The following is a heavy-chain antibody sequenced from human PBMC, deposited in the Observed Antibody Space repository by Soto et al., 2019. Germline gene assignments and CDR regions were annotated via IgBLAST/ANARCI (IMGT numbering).Heavy chain of an antibody. Sequence: QVQRVQSGAAVKKPGASVKVSCKASGYTFTSYYMPWVRQAPGQGLEWWGMINPSGGSTSYAQKFQCRATLTSDTSTSTVYMKLSGLISEDTAVYYGARALGYTASRKRRYYCYYYCMDVWGQGTTVTVSS. CDR1: GYTFTSYY. CDR3: ARALGYTASRKRRYYCYYYCMDV. CDR2: INPSGGST. D-gene: IGHD5-18*01. V-gene: IGHV1-46*03. J-gene: IGHJ6*02.